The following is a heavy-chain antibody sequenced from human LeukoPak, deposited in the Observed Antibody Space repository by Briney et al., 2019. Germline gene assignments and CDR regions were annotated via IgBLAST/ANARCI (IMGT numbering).Heavy chain of an antibody. J-gene: IGHJ1*01. CDR2: IYYSGTT. CDR3: ASARYYYDSTPLH. V-gene: IGHV4-39*07. D-gene: IGHD3-22*01. Sequence: SETLSLTCTVSGGSISSSSYDWGCIRQPPGKGLECIGVIYYSGTTYYNPSLKSRVTISVDTSKNQFSLKLSSVTAADTAVYYCASARYYYDSTPLHWGQGTLVTVSS. CDR1: GGSISSSSYD.